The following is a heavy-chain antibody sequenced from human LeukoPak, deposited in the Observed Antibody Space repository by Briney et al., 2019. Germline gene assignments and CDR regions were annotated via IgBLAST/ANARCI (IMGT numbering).Heavy chain of an antibody. V-gene: IGHV4-4*07. CDR1: GGSTTDYF. CDR2: IYTSGST. J-gene: IGHJ5*02. Sequence: SETLSLTCTVSGGSTTDYFWSWIRQPAGKGLEWIGRIYTSGSTNYNPSLKSRVTMSVDTSKNQFSLKLSSVTAADTAVYYCARDTVEPYQDYYDSSGYYPWGQGTLVTVSS. CDR3: ARDTVEPYQDYYDSSGYYP. D-gene: IGHD3-22*01.